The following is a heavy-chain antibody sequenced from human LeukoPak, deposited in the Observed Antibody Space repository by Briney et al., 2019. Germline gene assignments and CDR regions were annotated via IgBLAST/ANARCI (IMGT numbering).Heavy chain of an antibody. D-gene: IGHD3-22*01. J-gene: IGHJ4*02. CDR3: ARATYYYDSSGYYFDY. V-gene: IGHV4-30-2*01. Sequence: SETLSLTCTVSGGSISSGGYYWSWIRQPPGKGLEWIGYIYHSGSTYYNPSLKSRVTISVDRSKNQFSLKLSSVTAADTAVYYCARATYYYDSSGYYFDYWGQGTLVTVSS. CDR2: IYHSGST. CDR1: GGSISSGGYY.